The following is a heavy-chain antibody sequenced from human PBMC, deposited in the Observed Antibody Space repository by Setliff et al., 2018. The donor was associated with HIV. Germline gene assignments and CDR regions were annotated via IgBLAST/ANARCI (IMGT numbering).Heavy chain of an antibody. CDR1: GYTFTSYG. V-gene: IGHV1-8*03. D-gene: IGHD3-16*01. J-gene: IGHJ6*02. Sequence: ASVKVSCKASGYTFTSYGISWVRQATGQGLEWMGWMNPNSGNTGYAQKFQGRVTITRNTSISTAYMELSSLRSEDTAVYYCARDRYYDYVWGSLLGYYYGMDVWGQGTTVTVSS. CDR2: MNPNSGNT. CDR3: ARDRYYDYVWGSLLGYYYGMDV.